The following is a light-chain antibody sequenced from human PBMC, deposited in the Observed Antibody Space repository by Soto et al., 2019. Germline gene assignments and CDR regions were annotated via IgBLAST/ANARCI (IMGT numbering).Light chain of an antibody. CDR1: QSIHSY. V-gene: IGKV1-5*01. CDR3: QQYNSYST. J-gene: IGKJ1*01. Sequence: DIQMTQSPSSLSASVGDRVSITCRASQSIHSYLNWYQQKPGTAPKLLIYHASTLESGAPSRCSGSGAGTEFTLTISSLQPDDFATYYCQQYNSYSTFGQGTKVDIK. CDR2: HAS.